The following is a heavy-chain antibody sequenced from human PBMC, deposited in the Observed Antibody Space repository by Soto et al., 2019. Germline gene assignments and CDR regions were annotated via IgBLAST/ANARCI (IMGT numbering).Heavy chain of an antibody. CDR3: ARDPGSSGYYLNY. J-gene: IGHJ4*02. CDR2: IYYSGST. D-gene: IGHD3-22*01. Sequence: SETLSLTCTVSGGSISSGGYYWSWIRQHPGKGLEWIGYIYYSGSTYYNPSLKSRVTISVDTSKNQFSLKLSSVTAADTAVYYCARDPGSSGYYLNYWGQGTLVTVSS. V-gene: IGHV4-31*03. CDR1: GGSISSGGYY.